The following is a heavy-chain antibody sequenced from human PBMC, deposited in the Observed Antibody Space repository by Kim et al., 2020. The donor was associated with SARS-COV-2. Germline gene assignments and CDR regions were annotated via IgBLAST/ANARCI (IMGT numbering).Heavy chain of an antibody. J-gene: IGHJ5*02. CDR1: DASVRTYY. D-gene: IGHD3-10*01. V-gene: IGHV4-4*07. CDR2: IERSGRT. CDR3: ARDLWGNYGSETRVFDP. Sequence: SETLSLTCSVSDASVRTYYWSWARQFAGKGLEWIGRIERSGRTDYNPSLNSRATISVDTSKNHIYLKLSSVTAADTALYYCARDLWGNYGSETRVFDPWGQGIPVTVSS.